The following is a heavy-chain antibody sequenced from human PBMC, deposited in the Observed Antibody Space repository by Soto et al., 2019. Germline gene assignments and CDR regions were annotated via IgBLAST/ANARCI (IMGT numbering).Heavy chain of an antibody. CDR1: GYSFTDHY. J-gene: IGHJ2*01. V-gene: IGHV1-2*02. D-gene: IGHD2-2*02. CDR3: ARGKEIPDYWNFDL. Sequence: QVQLVQSGAEVKEPGASVKVSCKASGYSFTDHYMHWVRQAPGQGLEWMGWINPNSGGTKSARQFQGRVTMTRDMSISTAYMELSRLRFDDTAVYYCARGKEIPDYWNFDLWGRGTLVTVSS. CDR2: INPNSGGT.